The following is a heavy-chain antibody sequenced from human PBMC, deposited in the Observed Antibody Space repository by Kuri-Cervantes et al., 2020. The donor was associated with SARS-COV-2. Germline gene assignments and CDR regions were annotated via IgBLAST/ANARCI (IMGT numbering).Heavy chain of an antibody. CDR3: TTEIVAAVLSGAN. V-gene: IGHV3-15*01. J-gene: IGHJ4*02. D-gene: IGHD2-21*01. CDR1: GFTFSNAW. CDR2: IKSKTDGGTT. Sequence: GESLKISCAASGFTFSNAWMSWVRQAPGKGLEWVGRIKSKTDGGTTDYAAPVKGRFTISRDDSKNTLYLQMNSLKTEDTAVYYCTTEIVAAVLSGANWGQGTLVTVSS.